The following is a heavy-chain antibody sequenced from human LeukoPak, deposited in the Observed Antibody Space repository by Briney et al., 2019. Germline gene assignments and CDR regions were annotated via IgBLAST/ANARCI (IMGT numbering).Heavy chain of an antibody. CDR3: AREALSSGYSTFDY. Sequence: SETLSLTCTVSGGSISSSSYYWGWIRQPPGKGLEWIGSIYYSGSTYYNPSLKSRVTISVDTSKNQFSLKLSSVTAADTAVYYCAREALSSGYSTFDYWGQGTLVTVSS. V-gene: IGHV4-39*02. J-gene: IGHJ4*02. D-gene: IGHD3-22*01. CDR2: IYYSGST. CDR1: GGSISSSSYY.